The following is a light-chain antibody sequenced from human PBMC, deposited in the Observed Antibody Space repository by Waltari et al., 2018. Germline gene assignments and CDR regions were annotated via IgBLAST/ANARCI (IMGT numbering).Light chain of an antibody. J-gene: IGLJ2*01. CDR2: AGT. Sequence: SALTPPASVSDSPGRTVTLPCTKSTSDGNTFGSVSWYQPHPGQAPHLLIFAGTNRPPAVSVRFAATESPNTASLTISDLQTEDEAHYYCASYLPAGIVVFGGGTRLNVL. CDR1: TSDGNTFGS. V-gene: IGLV2-14*01. CDR3: ASYLPAGIVV.